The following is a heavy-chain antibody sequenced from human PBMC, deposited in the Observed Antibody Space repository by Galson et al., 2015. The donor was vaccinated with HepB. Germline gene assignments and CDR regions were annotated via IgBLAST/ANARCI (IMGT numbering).Heavy chain of an antibody. CDR3: ASNYYDSSGYYYPFDY. CDR1: GYSISSGYY. Sequence: SETLSLTCTVSGYSISSGYYWGWIRQPPGKGLEWIGSIYHSGSTYYNPSLKSRVTISVDTSKNQFSLKLSSVTAADTAVYYCASNYYDSSGYYYPFDYWGQGTLVTVSS. CDR2: IYHSGST. V-gene: IGHV4-38-2*02. J-gene: IGHJ4*02. D-gene: IGHD3-22*01.